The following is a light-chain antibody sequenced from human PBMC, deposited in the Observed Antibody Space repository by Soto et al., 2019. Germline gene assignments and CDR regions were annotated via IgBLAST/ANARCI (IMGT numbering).Light chain of an antibody. V-gene: IGLV1-44*01. Sequence: QSVLTQPPSAPGTPGQRVTISCSGSSSNIGSNTVNWYQQLPGTAPKLLIYSSNQRPSGVPDRFSGSKSGTSASLAISGLQSEDEADYYCAAWDDSLNGVFGTGTKVTVL. CDR3: AAWDDSLNGV. J-gene: IGLJ1*01. CDR2: SSN. CDR1: SSNIGSNT.